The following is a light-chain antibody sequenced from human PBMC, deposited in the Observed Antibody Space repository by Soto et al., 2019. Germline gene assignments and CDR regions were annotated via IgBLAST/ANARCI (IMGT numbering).Light chain of an antibody. J-gene: IGKJ1*01. CDR1: QAVGSSL. CDR2: GAS. CDR3: QQGGGSLWT. Sequence: EIVLTQSPGTLSLSPGERATLSCRASQAVGSSLLAWYQHKPGQAPRLVIYGASSRATGIPDRLSGSGSGTDFTLTISRLEPEDFAVYYCQQGGGSLWTFGQGTKVEIK. V-gene: IGKV3-20*01.